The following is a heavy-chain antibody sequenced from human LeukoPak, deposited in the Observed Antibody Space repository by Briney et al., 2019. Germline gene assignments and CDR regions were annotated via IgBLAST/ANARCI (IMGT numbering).Heavy chain of an antibody. J-gene: IGHJ4*02. D-gene: IGHD4-11*01. V-gene: IGHV4-4*07. Sequence: PSETLSLTCTVSGDSICSAYWGWIRQSAGKGLEYIGRLYVNGSPNSNPSLKSRVTMSLDTSKNQFSLKLSSVTAADTAVYYCARGTYSNYVDYWGQGTLVTVSS. CDR3: ARGTYSNYVDY. CDR2: LYVNGSP. CDR1: GDSICSAY.